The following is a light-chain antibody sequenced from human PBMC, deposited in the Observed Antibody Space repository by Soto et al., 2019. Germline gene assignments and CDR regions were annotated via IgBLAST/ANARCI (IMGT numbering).Light chain of an antibody. J-gene: IGLJ1*01. V-gene: IGLV2-14*01. CDR2: MVN. CDR3: TPPRPGSLYV. Sequence: SARTEPCSERGSLAVAITIFCNRTSSDVGNYNYVSWYQQYPGRVPKLLIYMVNNRASGVSNRFSGSKYGNTASLTISGLQAEDEADYFCTPPRPGSLYVFGTGTKVTVL. CDR1: SSDVGNYNY.